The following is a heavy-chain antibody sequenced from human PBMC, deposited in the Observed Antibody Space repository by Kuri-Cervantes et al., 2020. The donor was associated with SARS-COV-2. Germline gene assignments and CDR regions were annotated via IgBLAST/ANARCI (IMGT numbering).Heavy chain of an antibody. V-gene: IGHV3-73*01. Sequence: GESLKISCGASGFTFSASAIYWVRQASGKGLEWIGRIRNKANNYATTYVASVKGRFTISRDDSKNTAYLQMNSLKTEDTAVYYCGSSVLRFFDQYGDYWGRGTLVTSPQ. CDR2: IRNKANNYAT. CDR3: GSSVLRFFDQYGDY. D-gene: IGHD3-9*01. CDR1: GFTFSASA. J-gene: IGHJ4*02.